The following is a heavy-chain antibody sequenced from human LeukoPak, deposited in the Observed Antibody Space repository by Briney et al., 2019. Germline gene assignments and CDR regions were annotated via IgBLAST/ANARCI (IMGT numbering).Heavy chain of an antibody. CDR2: ISDSSMTI. D-gene: IGHD2-15*01. J-gene: IGHJ5*02. CDR1: GFTFNSHN. CDR3: AGDGGSCRGGFCSRLFDP. Sequence: PGGSLRLSCAASGFTFNSHNMVWVRQPPGKGLEWISYISDSSMTIYYADSVKGRFTISRDNAKHSLFLQINSLSAEDTAVYYCAGDGGSCRGGFCSRLFDPWGQGNLVTVSS. V-gene: IGHV3-48*04.